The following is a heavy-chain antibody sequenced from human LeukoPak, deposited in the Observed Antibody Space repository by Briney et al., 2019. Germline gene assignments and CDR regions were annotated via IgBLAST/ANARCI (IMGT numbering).Heavy chain of an antibody. CDR3: ARGRDSSGYEYYFDY. CDR1: GYSINSGYY. CDR2: IYHSGST. J-gene: IGHJ4*02. Sequence: SETLSLTCSVSGYSINSGYYWGWIRQPPGKGLEWIGSIYHSGSTYQNPSLKSRVTISVDTSKNQFSLKLSSVTAADTAVYYCARGRDSSGYEYYFDYWGQGTLVTVSS. D-gene: IGHD3-22*01. V-gene: IGHV4-38-2*02.